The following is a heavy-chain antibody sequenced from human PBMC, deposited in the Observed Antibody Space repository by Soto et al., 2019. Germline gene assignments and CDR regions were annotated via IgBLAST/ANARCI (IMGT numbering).Heavy chain of an antibody. Sequence: SETLSLTCAVYDGSFSGYYWSWIRQPPGKGLEWIGEINHSGSTYYNPSLKSRVTISVDTSKNQFSLKVTSVTAADTAVYYCARSYYYDSSGYYWTPYFDYWGQGTLVT. CDR2: INHSGST. CDR1: DGSFSGYY. CDR3: ARSYYYDSSGYYWTPYFDY. V-gene: IGHV4-34*01. D-gene: IGHD3-22*01. J-gene: IGHJ4*02.